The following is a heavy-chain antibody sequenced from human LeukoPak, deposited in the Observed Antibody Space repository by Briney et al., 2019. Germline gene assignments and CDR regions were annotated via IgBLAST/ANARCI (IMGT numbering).Heavy chain of an antibody. CDR3: ARLYSSSWQFDY. CDR2: IDYSGNT. V-gene: IGHV4-39*01. Sequence: SETLSLTCTVSGGSISSSTYYWAWIRQPPGKGLEWIGSIDYSGNTYYNPSLKSRVTMSVDTSKNQFSLMPSSVTAADTAVFHCARLYSSSWQFDYWGQGTLVTVSS. CDR1: GGSISSSTYY. D-gene: IGHD6-13*01. J-gene: IGHJ4*02.